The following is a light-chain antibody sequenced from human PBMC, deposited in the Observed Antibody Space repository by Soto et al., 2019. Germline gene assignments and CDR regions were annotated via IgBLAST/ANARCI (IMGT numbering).Light chain of an antibody. CDR3: QQYNNWPRT. CDR2: GAS. Sequence: EVVMTQSPATLSVSPGGRGTLSCRAGQTVSSNLAWYQQKPGQAPRLLIYGASTRATGIPARFSGSGSGTEFALTITSLQSEDFAVYYCQQYNNWPRTFGQGTKVEIK. CDR1: QTVSSN. J-gene: IGKJ1*01. V-gene: IGKV3-15*01.